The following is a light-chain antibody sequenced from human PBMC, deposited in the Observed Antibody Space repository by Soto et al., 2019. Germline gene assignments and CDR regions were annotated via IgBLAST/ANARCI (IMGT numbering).Light chain of an antibody. Sequence: DIQLTQSPSFLSASVGDRVTITCRASQGISNYLAWYQQKPGAGPKFLIYAASTLRGGVPSRFSGSGSGTEFTLTISSLQPEDFATYYCQGLNDYPITFGQGTRLEIK. CDR1: QGISNY. J-gene: IGKJ5*01. V-gene: IGKV1-9*01. CDR2: AAS. CDR3: QGLNDYPIT.